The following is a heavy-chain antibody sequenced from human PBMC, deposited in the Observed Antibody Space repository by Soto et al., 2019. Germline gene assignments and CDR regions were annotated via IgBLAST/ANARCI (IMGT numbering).Heavy chain of an antibody. D-gene: IGHD6-19*01. V-gene: IGHV3-23*01. Sequence: GGSLRLSCAASGFTLSSYAMSWVRQAPGKGLEWVSGISGSGGSTYYADSVKGRFTISRDNSKDTLYLQMNSLRAEDTAVYYCAKDRVTVVGYDAFDIWDQGTMVTVSS. CDR1: GFTLSSYA. CDR2: ISGSGGST. CDR3: AKDRVTVVGYDAFDI. J-gene: IGHJ3*02.